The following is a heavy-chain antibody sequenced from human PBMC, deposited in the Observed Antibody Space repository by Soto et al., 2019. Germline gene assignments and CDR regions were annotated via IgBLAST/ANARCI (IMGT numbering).Heavy chain of an antibody. CDR3: AKIIVGIAAAGTDS. CDR2: ISYEGSNK. CDR1: GFTFSSYG. Sequence: QVQLVESGGGVVQPGRSLRLSCAASGFTFSSYGMHWVRQAPGNGLEWVAVISYEGSNKYYADSVKGRFTISRDNSKNTLYLQMNSLRAEDTAVYYCAKIIVGIAAAGTDSWGQGTLVTVSS. D-gene: IGHD6-13*01. V-gene: IGHV3-30*18. J-gene: IGHJ4*02.